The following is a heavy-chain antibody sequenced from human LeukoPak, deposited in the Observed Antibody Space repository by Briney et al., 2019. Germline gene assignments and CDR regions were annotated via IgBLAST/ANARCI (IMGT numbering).Heavy chain of an antibody. CDR1: GFTFSSYA. J-gene: IGHJ4*02. V-gene: IGHV3-30-3*01. Sequence: GGSLRLSCAASGFTFSSYAMHWVRQAPGKGLEWVAVISYDGSNKYYADSVKGRFTISRDNSENTLYLQMNSLRAEDTAVYYCAREGPDIVVVVAADYFDYWGQGTLVTVSS. D-gene: IGHD2-15*01. CDR3: AREGPDIVVVVAADYFDY. CDR2: ISYDGSNK.